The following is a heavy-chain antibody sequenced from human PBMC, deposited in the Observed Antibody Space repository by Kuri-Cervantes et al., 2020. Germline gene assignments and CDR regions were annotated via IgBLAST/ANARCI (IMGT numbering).Heavy chain of an antibody. Sequence: GESLKISCAASGFTFSGYAMTWVRQAPGKGLEWVSGIRVSGETTYYVDSVKGRFTISRDNSKNTLYLQMNSLRAEDTAVYYCAKDNIRYYDILTGLVYWGQGTLVTVSS. CDR2: IRVSGETT. J-gene: IGHJ4*02. CDR3: AKDNIRYYDILTGLVY. D-gene: IGHD3-9*01. V-gene: IGHV3-23*01. CDR1: GFTFSGYA.